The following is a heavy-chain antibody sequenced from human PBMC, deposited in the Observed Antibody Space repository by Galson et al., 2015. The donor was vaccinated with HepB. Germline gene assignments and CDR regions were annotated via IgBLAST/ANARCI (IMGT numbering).Heavy chain of an antibody. J-gene: IGHJ4*02. CDR1: GLTFGDYS. CDR3: SRGHLFGVI. CDR2: IRNKAYGETT. Sequence: SLRLSCAGSGLTFGDYSLNWFRRAPGKGLEWVGFIRNKAYGETTQYAASVKGRFTISRDDSKSIAYLQMDSLKTEDTAVYFCSRGHLFGVIWGQGTLVTVSS. V-gene: IGHV3-49*03. D-gene: IGHD3-10*02.